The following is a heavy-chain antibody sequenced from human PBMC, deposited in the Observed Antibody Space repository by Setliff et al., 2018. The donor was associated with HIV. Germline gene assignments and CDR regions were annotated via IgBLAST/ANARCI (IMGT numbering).Heavy chain of an antibody. D-gene: IGHD3-10*01. Sequence: ASVKVSCQASGPTFTNVDIQWLRRATGQGLEWMGWMNPNSGVSGYAQKFQVRVTMTRDTAISTDYMELSSLTSEDTGVYYCASGKGVGGGIITGGLDVWGKGTTVTVSS. V-gene: IGHV1-8*01. CDR2: MNPNSGVS. J-gene: IGHJ6*04. CDR1: GPTFTNVD. CDR3: ASGKGVGGGIITGGLDV.